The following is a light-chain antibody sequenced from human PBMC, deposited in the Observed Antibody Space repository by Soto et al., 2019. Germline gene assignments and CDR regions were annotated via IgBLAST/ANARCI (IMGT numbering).Light chain of an antibody. V-gene: IGKV1-5*03. CDR3: QQYNSYSIT. CDR2: KAS. Sequence: QLTQSPSFLSASVGDRVTITCRASQGISSYLAWYQQRPGKAPKLLIYKASNLASGVPSRFSGSGSGTEFTLTISSLQPDDFATYYCQQYNSYSITFGQGTRLEIK. J-gene: IGKJ5*01. CDR1: QGISSY.